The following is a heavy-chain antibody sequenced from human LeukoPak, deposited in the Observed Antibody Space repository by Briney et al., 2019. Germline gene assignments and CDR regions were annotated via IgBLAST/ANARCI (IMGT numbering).Heavy chain of an antibody. J-gene: IGHJ3*02. Sequence: SETLCLTCTASGGSISGYYWNWIRQPPGKGLEWIGYIYSSGSTNSNASPNSRVTISGDTSNDQFSLRLSSMTATDTAVYYCARHAHGKNHAFDIWGQGTMVAVSS. D-gene: IGHD1-14*01. V-gene: IGHV4-4*09. CDR1: GGSISGYY. CDR3: ARHAHGKNHAFDI. CDR2: IYSSGST.